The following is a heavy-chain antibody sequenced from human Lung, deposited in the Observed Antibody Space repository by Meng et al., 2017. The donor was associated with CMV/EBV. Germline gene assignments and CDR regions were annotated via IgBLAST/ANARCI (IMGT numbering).Heavy chain of an antibody. J-gene: IGHJ4*02. V-gene: IGHV4-39*07. CDR3: VRDLGRRVTSYFDR. D-gene: IGHD3-10*01. Sequence: SGGSISGTCYVWGWLAQPPGRGPEWIRSVYYSWKSYNNPSLKSRLTISIDTSKNQFSLKLSSVTAAETAFYYCVRDLGRRVTSYFDRWGQGILVTVSS. CDR1: GGSISGTCYV. CDR2: VYYSWKS.